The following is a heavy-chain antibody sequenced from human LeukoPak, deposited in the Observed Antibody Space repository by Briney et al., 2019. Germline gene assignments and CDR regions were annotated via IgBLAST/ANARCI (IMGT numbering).Heavy chain of an antibody. CDR3: ARVSLVRGAPDYYFDY. CDR1: GGSISSSSYY. V-gene: IGHV4-39*07. Sequence: PSETLSLTCTVSGGSISSSSYYWGWIRQPPGKGLEWIGSIYYSGSTYYNPSLKSRVTISVDTSKNQFSPKLSSVTAADTAVYYCARVSLVRGAPDYYFDYWGQGTLVTVSS. CDR2: IYYSGST. J-gene: IGHJ4*02. D-gene: IGHD3-10*01.